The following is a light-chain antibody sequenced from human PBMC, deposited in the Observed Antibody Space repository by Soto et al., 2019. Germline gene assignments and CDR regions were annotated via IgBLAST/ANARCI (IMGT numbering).Light chain of an antibody. CDR2: KAS. CDR3: QQYHSYSPLT. CDR1: QSISTW. V-gene: IGKV1-5*03. Sequence: DIQMTQSPSTLPASVGDRVTITCRANQSISTWLAWYQQKPGKAPNLLIYKASRLETGVPSRFSGSGSGREFTLTISFLQPDDFATYYCQQYHSYSPLTFGGGTKVDIK. J-gene: IGKJ4*01.